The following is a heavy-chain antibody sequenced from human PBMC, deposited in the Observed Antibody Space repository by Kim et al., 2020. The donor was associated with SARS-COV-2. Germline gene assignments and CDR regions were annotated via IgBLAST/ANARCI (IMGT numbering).Heavy chain of an antibody. J-gene: IGHJ3*02. V-gene: IGHV4-59*01. D-gene: IGHD6-13*01. Sequence: NSNPALKSRVTISVDASKNQFSLKLSSVTAADTAVYYCARVEAAWDAFDIWGQGTMVTVSS. CDR3: ARVEAAWDAFDI.